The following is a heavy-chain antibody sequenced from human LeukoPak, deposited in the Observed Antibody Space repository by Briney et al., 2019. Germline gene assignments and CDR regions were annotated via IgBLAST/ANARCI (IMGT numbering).Heavy chain of an antibody. D-gene: IGHD3-22*01. CDR3: ARGCYYYDSSGHDAFDI. CDR2: VNPRSGGP. J-gene: IGHJ3*02. V-gene: IGHV1-2*04. Sequence: ASVKVSCKASGYTFTDYYMQWVRQAPGQGLEWMGWVNPRSGGPHYAQKFQGWVTMTRDTSISTAYMELSRLRSDDTAVYYCARGCYYYDSSGHDAFDIWGQGTMVTVSS. CDR1: GYTFTDYY.